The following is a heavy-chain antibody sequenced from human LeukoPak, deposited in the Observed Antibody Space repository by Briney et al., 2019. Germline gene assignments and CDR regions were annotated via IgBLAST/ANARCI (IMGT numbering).Heavy chain of an antibody. J-gene: IGHJ4*02. V-gene: IGHV4-4*07. CDR2: IYIGGST. D-gene: IGHD2-2*01. CDR1: GGFINSYY. CDR3: ALGNIVVVPAGGYYFDY. Sequence: SETLSLTCTVSGGFINSYYWSWIRQPAGKGLEWIGRIYIGGSTNYNPSLKSRVTISVDTSKNQFSLKLSSVTAADTAVYYCALGNIVVVPAGGYYFDYWGQGTLVTVSS.